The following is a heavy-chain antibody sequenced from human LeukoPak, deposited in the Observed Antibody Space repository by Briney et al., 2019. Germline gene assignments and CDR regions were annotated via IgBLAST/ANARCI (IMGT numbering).Heavy chain of an antibody. Sequence: GGSLRLSCAASGFTFSSYSMNWVRQAPGKGLEWVSSISSSSSYIYYADSVKGRFTISRDNAKNPLYLQMNSLRAEDTAVYYCAREYDFWSGYYTGFYFDYWGQGTLVTVSS. D-gene: IGHD3-3*01. CDR1: GFTFSSYS. J-gene: IGHJ4*02. CDR2: ISSSSSYI. CDR3: AREYDFWSGYYTGFYFDY. V-gene: IGHV3-21*01.